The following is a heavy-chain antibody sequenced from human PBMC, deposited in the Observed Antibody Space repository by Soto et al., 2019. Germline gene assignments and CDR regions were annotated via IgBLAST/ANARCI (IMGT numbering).Heavy chain of an antibody. D-gene: IGHD3-22*01. V-gene: IGHV1-2*04. CDR2: INPNSGGT. J-gene: IGHJ5*02. Sequence: ASVKVSCKASGYTFTGYYMHWVRQAPGQGLEWMGWINPNSGGTNYAQKFQGWVTMTRDTSISTVYMELSSLRSEDTAVYYCARDRSVSYYYDSSGYSRGNWFDPWGQGTLVTVSS. CDR1: GYTFTGYY. CDR3: ARDRSVSYYYDSSGYSRGNWFDP.